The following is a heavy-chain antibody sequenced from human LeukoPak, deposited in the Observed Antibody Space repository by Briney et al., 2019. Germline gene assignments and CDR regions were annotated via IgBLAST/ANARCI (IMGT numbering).Heavy chain of an antibody. Sequence: GGSLRLSCAASGFTFSSYGMHWVRQAPGKGLEWVAFIRYDGSSKYYADSVKGRFTISRGNSKNTLYLQMNSLRAEDTAVYYCSMVYYGRGDYWGQGTLVTVSS. V-gene: IGHV3-30*02. D-gene: IGHD3-10*01. CDR1: GFTFSSYG. J-gene: IGHJ4*02. CDR3: SMVYYGRGDY. CDR2: IRYDGSSK.